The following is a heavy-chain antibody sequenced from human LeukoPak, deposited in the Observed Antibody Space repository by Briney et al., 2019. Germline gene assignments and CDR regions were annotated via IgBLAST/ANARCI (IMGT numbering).Heavy chain of an antibody. Sequence: ASVKVSCKASGYTFTSYGISWVRQAPGQGLEWMGCISAYNGNTNYARKLQGRVTMTTDTATSTAYMELRSLRSDDTAVYYCAREEQWELLHYIDYWGQGTLVTVSS. V-gene: IGHV1-18*01. J-gene: IGHJ4*02. CDR3: AREEQWELLHYIDY. CDR2: ISAYNGNT. D-gene: IGHD1-26*01. CDR1: GYTFTSYG.